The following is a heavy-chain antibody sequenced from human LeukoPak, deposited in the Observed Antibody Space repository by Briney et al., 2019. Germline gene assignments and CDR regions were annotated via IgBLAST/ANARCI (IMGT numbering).Heavy chain of an antibody. CDR2: IYYSGST. Sequence: SETLSLTCTVSGGSISNYYWYWMRQPPGKGLEWIGYIYYSGSTNFNPSLKSRVTISVDTSKNQFSLKLSSVTAADTAVYYCAKGGPEASAGLSWFDPWGQGTLVTVSS. D-gene: IGHD1-14*01. CDR1: GGSISNYY. CDR3: AKGGPEASAGLSWFDP. V-gene: IGHV4-59*01. J-gene: IGHJ5*02.